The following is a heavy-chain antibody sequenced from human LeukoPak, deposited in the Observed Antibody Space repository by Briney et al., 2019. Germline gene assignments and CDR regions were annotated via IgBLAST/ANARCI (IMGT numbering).Heavy chain of an antibody. J-gene: IGHJ6*03. CDR1: GGSFSGYY. CDR2: FNHSGST. V-gene: IGHV4-34*01. CDR3: ARVMQQQLGGPYYYYYYFMDV. Sequence: PSETLSLTCAVYGGSFSGYYWSWIRQPPGKGLEWIGEFNHSGSTNYNPSLKSRVTISVDTSKNQFSLKLSSVTAADTAVYYCARVMQQQLGGPYYYYYYFMDVWGKGTTVTVSS. D-gene: IGHD6-13*01.